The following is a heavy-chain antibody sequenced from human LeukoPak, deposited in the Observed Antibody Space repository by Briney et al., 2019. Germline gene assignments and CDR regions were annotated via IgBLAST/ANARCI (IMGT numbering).Heavy chain of an antibody. CDR3: ARDRHKYNYDGSGYPPY. V-gene: IGHV4-59*12. CDR1: GGSISSYY. D-gene: IGHD3-22*01. J-gene: IGHJ4*02. Sequence: PSETLSLTCTVSGGSISSYYWSWIRQPPGKGLEWIGFIYYSGSTNYNPSLKSRVTMLVDTSKNQFSLKLSSVTAADTAVYYCARDRHKYNYDGSGYPPYWGQGTLVTVSS. CDR2: IYYSGST.